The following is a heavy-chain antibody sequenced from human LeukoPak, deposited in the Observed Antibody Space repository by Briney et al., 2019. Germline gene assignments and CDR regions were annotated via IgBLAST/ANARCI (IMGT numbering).Heavy chain of an antibody. J-gene: IGHJ6*02. CDR3: ARVEVVVPAAMLYYYYGMDV. Sequence: ASVKVSCKASGGTFSSYAISWVRQAPGQGLEWMGRIIPILGIANYAQKFQGRVTITADKSTSTAYMELSSLRSEDTAVYYCARVEVVVPAAMLYYYYGMDVWGQGTTVTVSS. D-gene: IGHD2-2*01. CDR2: IIPILGIA. CDR1: GGTFSSYA. V-gene: IGHV1-69*04.